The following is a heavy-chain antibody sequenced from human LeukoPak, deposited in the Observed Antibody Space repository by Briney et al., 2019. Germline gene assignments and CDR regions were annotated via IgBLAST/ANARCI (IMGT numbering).Heavy chain of an antibody. CDR1: GYNFISYA. V-gene: IGHV1-18*01. J-gene: IGHJ3*02. CDR2: ISGYNGNI. Sequence: ASVKVSCKASGYNFISYAITWVRQAPGQGLEWMGWISGYNGNIYYAQDFHGRFTVSADTSTSTAYMELRSLTSDDTAVYYCVRESPDGFDTWGQGTMVTVSS. CDR3: VRESPDGFDT.